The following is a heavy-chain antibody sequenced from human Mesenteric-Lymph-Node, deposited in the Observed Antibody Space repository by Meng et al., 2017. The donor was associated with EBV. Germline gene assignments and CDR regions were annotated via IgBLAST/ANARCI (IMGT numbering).Heavy chain of an antibody. V-gene: IGHV3-21*04. CDR3: ARAPASSSRYHWYFDL. J-gene: IGHJ2*01. D-gene: IGHD6-13*01. Sequence: EVQLLESGXXLVKPGGSLRRSCAXSGFTFNSYSMNWVRQAPGKGLEWVSSITSSGSYIYYADSMKGRFTISRDNAKNSLFLQMNSLRAEDTAVYYCARAPASSSRYHWYFDLWGRGTLVTVSS. CDR1: GFTFNSYS. CDR2: ITSSGSYI.